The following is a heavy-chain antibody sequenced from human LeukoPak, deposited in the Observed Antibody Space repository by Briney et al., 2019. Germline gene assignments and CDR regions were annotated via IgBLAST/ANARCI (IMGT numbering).Heavy chain of an antibody. CDR3: ARVVPAAMGGGYFDY. CDR1: GGSISSGSYY. V-gene: IGHV4-61*02. J-gene: IGHJ4*02. CDR2: IYTSGST. Sequence: SQTLSLTCTVSGGSISSGSYYWSWIRQPAGKGPEWIGRIYTSGSTNYNPSLKSRVTISVDTSKNQFSLKLSSVTAADTAVYYCARVVPAAMGGGYFDYWGQGTLVTVSS. D-gene: IGHD2-2*01.